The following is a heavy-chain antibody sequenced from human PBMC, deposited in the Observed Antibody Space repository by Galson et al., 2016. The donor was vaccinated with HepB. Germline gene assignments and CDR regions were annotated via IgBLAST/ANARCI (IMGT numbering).Heavy chain of an antibody. D-gene: IGHD3-3*01. CDR1: GFNFDDYA. CDR3: AKESVRDFWSASESDY. V-gene: IGHV3-9*01. CDR2: ISWNSGSI. J-gene: IGHJ4*02. Sequence: SLRLSCAASGFNFDDYAIHWVRQVPGKGLEWVSGISWNSGSIAYRASVKGRFHISRDNAKNSLYLQMNDLKPEDTALYYCAKESVRDFWSASESDYWGQGTLVTVSS.